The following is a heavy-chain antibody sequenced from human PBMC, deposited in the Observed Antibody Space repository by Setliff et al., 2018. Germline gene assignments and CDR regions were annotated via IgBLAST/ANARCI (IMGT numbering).Heavy chain of an antibody. CDR1: DDSISSRHYY. Sequence: PSETLSLTCTVSDDSISSRHYYWSWIRQPAGKGLEWIGYIYYSGSTYYNPSLKSRVTISLDTSRKQFSLNLTSVTAADTAVYYCVRDAGDGYGVDAYAGGGFDIWGQGTMVTVSS. CDR3: VRDAGDGYGVDAYAGGGFDI. J-gene: IGHJ3*02. CDR2: IYYSGST. D-gene: IGHD4-17*01. V-gene: IGHV4-61*10.